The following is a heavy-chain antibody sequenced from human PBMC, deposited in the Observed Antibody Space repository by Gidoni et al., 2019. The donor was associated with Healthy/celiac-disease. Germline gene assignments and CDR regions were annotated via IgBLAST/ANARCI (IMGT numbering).Heavy chain of an antibody. J-gene: IGHJ4*02. CDR2: SRGSGGST. CDR3: AKALGYDYLDY. Sequence: EVQLLESGGGLVQPGGSLRLSCSASGFTFSSYAMSWVRQAPGKGLEWVSASRGSGGSTYYADSVKGRFTISRDNSKNTLYLQMNSLRAEDTAVYYCAKALGYDYLDYWGQGTLVTVSS. CDR1: GFTFSSYA. V-gene: IGHV3-23*01. D-gene: IGHD2-15*01.